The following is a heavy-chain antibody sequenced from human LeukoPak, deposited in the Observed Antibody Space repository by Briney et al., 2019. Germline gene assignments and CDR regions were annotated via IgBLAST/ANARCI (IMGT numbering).Heavy chain of an antibody. V-gene: IGHV3-74*01. CDR1: GFTFSSHW. D-gene: IGHD2-15*01. CDR3: VRDSPHSGFNIDFDY. CDR2: IVNDGSGA. J-gene: IGHJ4*02. Sequence: PGGSLRLSCAASGFTFSSHWMHWVRQAPGKGRVWISRIVNDGSGATYVDPVKGRFTTSRDNAKNTLLLQMNSLRAEDTAVYYCVRDSPHSGFNIDFDYWGQGTLVTVSS.